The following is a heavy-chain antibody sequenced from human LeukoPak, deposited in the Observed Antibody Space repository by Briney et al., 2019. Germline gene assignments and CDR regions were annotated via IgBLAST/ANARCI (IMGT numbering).Heavy chain of an antibody. CDR3: ARGYFSSTSCPHFDY. CDR1: GFTVSSNY. D-gene: IGHD2-2*01. J-gene: IGHJ4*02. V-gene: IGHV3-53*01. CDR2: IYSGGST. Sequence: GGSLRPSCAASGFTVSSNYMSWVRQAPGKGLEWVSVIYSGGSTYYADSAKGRFTISRDNSKNTLYLQMNSLRAEDTAVYYCARGYFSSTSCPHFDYWGQGTLVTVSS.